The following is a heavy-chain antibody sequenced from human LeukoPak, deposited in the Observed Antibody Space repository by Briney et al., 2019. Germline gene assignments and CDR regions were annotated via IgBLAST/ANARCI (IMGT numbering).Heavy chain of an antibody. CDR1: GDSINSQF. J-gene: IGHJ3*02. V-gene: IGHV4-59*11. CDR3: AGGILSSFYSSGSYYHPDTFDI. Sequence: SETLSLTCSVTGDSINSQFWAWIRQPPGRGLEWIGHTYFSGSTNYNPSLNSRVTISIDTSKSHFSLRLISVTAADTAVYYCAGGILSSFYSSGSYYHPDTFDIWGQGTWVTVSS. D-gene: IGHD3-10*01. CDR2: TYFSGST.